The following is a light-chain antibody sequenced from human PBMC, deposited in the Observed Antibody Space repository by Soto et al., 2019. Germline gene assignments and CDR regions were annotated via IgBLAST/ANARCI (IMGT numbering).Light chain of an antibody. CDR3: CSYAGVYTWV. J-gene: IGLJ2*01. CDR1: SSDVGGYVY. CDR2: DVS. V-gene: IGLV2-11*01. Sequence: QSALTQPRSVSGSRGQSVTISCTGTSSDVGGYVYVSWFQHHPGKAPKLILFDVSKRPSGVPDRFSGSTTGNTASLTISGLQTEDEADYYCCSYAGVYTWVFGGGTKLTVL.